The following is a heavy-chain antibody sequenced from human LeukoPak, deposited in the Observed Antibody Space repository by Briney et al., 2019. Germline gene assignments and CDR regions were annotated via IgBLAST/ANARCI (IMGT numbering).Heavy chain of an antibody. Sequence: AAVKVSCKASGYTFTGCYMHWVREAPGQGLEWMGWINPNSGGTNYAQKFQGRVTMTRDTSISTAYMELSRLRSDDTAVYYCARDYYESSGYFGYWGQGTLVTVSS. V-gene: IGHV1-2*02. CDR1: GYTFTGCY. J-gene: IGHJ4*02. CDR2: INPNSGGT. D-gene: IGHD3-22*01. CDR3: ARDYYESSGYFGY.